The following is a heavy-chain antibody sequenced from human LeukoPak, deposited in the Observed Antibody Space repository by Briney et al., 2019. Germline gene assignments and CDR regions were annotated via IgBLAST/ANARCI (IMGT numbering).Heavy chain of an antibody. Sequence: ASVKVSCKASGYIFTNYGISWVRQAPGQGLEWMGWISAYNGNTNYAQNLQGRVSMTTDTSTSTAYMEVRSLRSDDTAVYYCARSKAGATIDYWGQGTLVTVSS. CDR2: ISAYNGNT. J-gene: IGHJ4*02. CDR3: ARSKAGATIDY. CDR1: GYIFTNYG. V-gene: IGHV1-18*01. D-gene: IGHD1-26*01.